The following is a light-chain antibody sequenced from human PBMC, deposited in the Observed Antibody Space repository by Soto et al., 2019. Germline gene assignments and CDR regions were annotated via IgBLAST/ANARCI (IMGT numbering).Light chain of an antibody. CDR2: KAS. CDR3: QQYHSYPFT. Sequence: TQSPGTLSLSPGERATLSCMASQSITNWLAWYQQKPGKAPKLLIYKASSLQSEVPSRFSGSASGPEFTLTISSLQPDDFATYYCQQYHSYPFTFGPGTKVDIK. J-gene: IGKJ3*01. CDR1: QSITNW. V-gene: IGKV1-5*03.